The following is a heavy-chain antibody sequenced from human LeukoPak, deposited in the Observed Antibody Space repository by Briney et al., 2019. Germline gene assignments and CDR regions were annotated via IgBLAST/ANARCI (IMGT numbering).Heavy chain of an antibody. CDR1: GGSISSYY. V-gene: IGHV4-59*01. CDR2: IYYSGST. Sequence: PSETLSLTCTVPGGSISSYYWSWIRQPPGKGLEWIGYIYYSGSTNYNPSLKSRVTISVDTSKNQFSLKLSSVTAADTAVYYCASDGGNYYDSSGYYYLGYWGQGTLVTASS. CDR3: ASDGGNYYDSSGYYYLGY. D-gene: IGHD3-22*01. J-gene: IGHJ4*02.